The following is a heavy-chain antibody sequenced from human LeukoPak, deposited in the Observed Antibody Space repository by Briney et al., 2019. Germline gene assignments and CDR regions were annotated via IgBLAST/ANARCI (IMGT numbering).Heavy chain of an antibody. CDR2: ISTSGTYM. Sequence: GGSLRLSCAASGFTFSDSNMGWVRQAPGEGLEWVSSISTSGTYMYYADSVKGQFTISRDNAKNSLYLQMNSLRAEDTAVYHCARGWSGLDCRGQGTLVTVSS. J-gene: IGHJ4*02. CDR1: GFTFSDSN. CDR3: ARGWSGLDC. D-gene: IGHD3-3*01. V-gene: IGHV3-21*01.